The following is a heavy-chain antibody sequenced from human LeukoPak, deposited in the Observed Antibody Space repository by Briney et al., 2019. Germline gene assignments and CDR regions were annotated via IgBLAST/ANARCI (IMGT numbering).Heavy chain of an antibody. CDR1: GFTFSSYW. Sequence: PGGSLRLSCAASGFTFSSYWMHWVRQAPGKGLVWVSRISTDGSSTTYADSVKGRFTISRDNAKNTLYLQMNSLRAEDTALYYCARAPRRPGDYHFDNWGQGTLVTVSS. V-gene: IGHV3-74*01. J-gene: IGHJ4*02. CDR2: ISTDGSST. D-gene: IGHD4-17*01. CDR3: ARAPRRPGDYHFDN.